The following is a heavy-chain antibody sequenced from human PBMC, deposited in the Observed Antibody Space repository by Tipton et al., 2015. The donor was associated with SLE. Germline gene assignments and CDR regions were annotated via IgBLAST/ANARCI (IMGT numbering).Heavy chain of an antibody. CDR3: ARHVYCSGGSCYSGDYFDY. CDR2: IYFIGST. Sequence: TLSLTCTVSGGSFTSGSNYWNWIRQSAGKGLEWIGHIYFIGSTNYNPSLKSRATISLDTSKNQFSLKLSSVTAADTAVYYCARHVYCSGGSCYSGDYFDYWGQGTLVTVSS. V-gene: IGHV4-61*09. J-gene: IGHJ4*02. CDR1: GGSFTSGSNY. D-gene: IGHD2-15*01.